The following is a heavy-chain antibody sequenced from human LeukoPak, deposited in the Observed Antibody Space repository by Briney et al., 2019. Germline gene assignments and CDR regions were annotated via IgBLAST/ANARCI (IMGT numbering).Heavy chain of an antibody. D-gene: IGHD1-26*01. CDR3: ARGGVGAPRPSDY. V-gene: IGHV7-4-1*02. Sequence: ASVKVSCKASGYTSTSYAMNWVRQAPGQGLEWMGWINTNTGNPTYAQGFTGRFVFSLDTSVSTTYLQISSLKAEDTAVYYCARGGVGAPRPSDYWGQGTLVTVSS. J-gene: IGHJ4*02. CDR2: INTNTGNP. CDR1: GYTSTSYA.